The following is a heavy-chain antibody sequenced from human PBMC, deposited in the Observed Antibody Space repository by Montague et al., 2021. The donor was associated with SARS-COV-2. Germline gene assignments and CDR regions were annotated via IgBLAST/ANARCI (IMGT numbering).Heavy chain of an antibody. CDR3: AKDRQLVGDDAFDI. J-gene: IGHJ3*02. V-gene: IGHV3-23*01. CDR1: GFTFSSYA. CDR2: ISISDGNT. D-gene: IGHD6-13*01. Sequence: SLRLSCAASGFTFSSYAMSWVRQAPGKGLEWVSTISISDGNTYYADSVKGRFTTSRDKSKNTPYLQMNSLRAEDTAVYYCAKDRQLVGDDAFDIWGQGTMVTVSS.